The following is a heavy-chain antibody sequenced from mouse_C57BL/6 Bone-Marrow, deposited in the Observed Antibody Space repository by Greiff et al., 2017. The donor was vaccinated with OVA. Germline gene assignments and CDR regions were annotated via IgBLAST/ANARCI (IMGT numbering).Heavy chain of an antibody. D-gene: IGHD2-1*01. CDR2: IDPENGDT. J-gene: IGHJ3*01. CDR3: TTPGNYLSWFAY. Sequence: EVQLQQSGAELVRPGASVKLSCTASGFNIKDDYMHWVKQRPEQGLEWIGWIDPENGDTEYASKFQGKATITADTSSNTAYLQLSSLTSEDTAVYYCTTPGNYLSWFAYWGQGTLVTVSA. CDR1: GFNIKDDY. V-gene: IGHV14-4*01.